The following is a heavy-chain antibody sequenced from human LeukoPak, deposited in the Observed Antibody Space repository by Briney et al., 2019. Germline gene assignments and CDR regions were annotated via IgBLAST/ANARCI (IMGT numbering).Heavy chain of an antibody. CDR3: ARGADYYGSGSYDYWFDP. V-gene: IGHV4-30-2*01. Sequence: SETLSLTCAVSGDSISSGGYSWSWIRQPPGKGLEWIGYIYHSGSTYYNPSLKSRVTISVDRSKNQFSLKLSSVTAADTAVYYCARGADYYGSGSYDYWFDPWGQGTLVTVSS. J-gene: IGHJ5*02. CDR1: GDSISSGGYS. CDR2: IYHSGST. D-gene: IGHD3-10*01.